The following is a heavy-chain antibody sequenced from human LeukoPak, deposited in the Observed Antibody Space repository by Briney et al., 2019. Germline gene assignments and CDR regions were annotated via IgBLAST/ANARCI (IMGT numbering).Heavy chain of an antibody. J-gene: IGHJ4*02. CDR1: GFTFSSYA. Sequence: GGSLRLSCAASGFTFSSYAMGWVRQAPGKGLEWVSVISGSAGSTYYADSVKGRFTISRDNAKSSLTLQMNSLRAEDMAVYYCARPRAYDTRDFDYWGQGTLVTVSS. CDR3: ARPRAYDTRDFDY. V-gene: IGHV3-23*01. D-gene: IGHD3-22*01. CDR2: ISGSAGST.